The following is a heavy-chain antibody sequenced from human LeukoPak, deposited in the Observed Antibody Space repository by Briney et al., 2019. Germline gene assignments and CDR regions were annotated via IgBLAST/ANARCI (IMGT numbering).Heavy chain of an antibody. CDR3: ARSYSYDSSGYYGAK. Sequence: ASVKVSCEASGYTFTGQYIHWVRQAPGQGPEWMGWINPNSGGTNYAQKFQGRVTMTRDTSISTAYMEVSSLRSDDTAVYYCARSYSYDSSGYYGAKWGQGTLVTVSS. J-gene: IGHJ4*02. CDR2: INPNSGGT. D-gene: IGHD3-22*01. V-gene: IGHV1-2*02. CDR1: GYTFTGQY.